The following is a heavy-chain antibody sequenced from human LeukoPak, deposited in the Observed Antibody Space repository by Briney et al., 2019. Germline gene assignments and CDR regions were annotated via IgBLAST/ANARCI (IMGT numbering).Heavy chain of an antibody. CDR1: GYTFTSYY. V-gene: IGHV1-46*01. CDR2: INPSGGST. Sequence: ASVKVSCKASGYTFTSYYMHWVRQAPGQGLEWMGIINPSGGSTSYAQKFQGRVTITADKSTSTAYMELSSLRSEDTAVYYCARDRRDYDSSGFLPLYWYFDLWGRGTLVTVSS. CDR3: ARDRRDYDSSGFLPLYWYFDL. D-gene: IGHD3-22*01. J-gene: IGHJ2*01.